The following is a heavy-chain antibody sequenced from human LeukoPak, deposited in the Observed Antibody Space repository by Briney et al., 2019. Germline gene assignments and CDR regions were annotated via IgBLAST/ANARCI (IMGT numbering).Heavy chain of an antibody. Sequence: SETLSLTCAVFGGSFSGYYWTWIRQPPGKGLEWIGEINHSGSTNYNPSLTSRVTISVDTSKKQFSLIPSSVTAADTAVYYCARGALYCSSTSCNHRFDYWGQGTLVTVSS. CDR3: ARGALYCSSTSCNHRFDY. V-gene: IGHV4-34*01. CDR2: INHSGST. D-gene: IGHD2-2*01. J-gene: IGHJ4*02. CDR1: GGSFSGYY.